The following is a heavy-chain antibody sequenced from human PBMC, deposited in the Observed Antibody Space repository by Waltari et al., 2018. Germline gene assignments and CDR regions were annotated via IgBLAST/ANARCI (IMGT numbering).Heavy chain of an antibody. CDR1: GFTVSSYA. CDR3: ARDGYNWIAFDV. D-gene: IGHD5-12*01. J-gene: IGHJ4*02. CDR2: ISGTGSNT. Sequence: EAQLWESGGGLVQPGGSLRVSCAASGFTVSSYAMSWVRQAPGKGLECVSEISGTGSNTYYADSVKGRFTISKDNSKNILYLQMDSLRAEDTAVYYCARDGYNWIAFDVWGQGVLVTVSS. V-gene: IGHV3-23*01.